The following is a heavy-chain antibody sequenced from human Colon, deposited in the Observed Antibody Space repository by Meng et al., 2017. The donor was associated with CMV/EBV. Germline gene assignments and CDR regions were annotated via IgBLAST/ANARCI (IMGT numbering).Heavy chain of an antibody. CDR3: ASSKGSPDPVTGSATYHYHGMDV. CDR1: GVSISSDGYH. D-gene: IGHD3-9*01. V-gene: IGHV4-31*11. J-gene: IGHJ6*02. CDR2: MYNSGSP. Sequence: SETLSLTCVVSGVSISSDGYHWSWVRQFPGKGLEWIGHMYNSGSPYYNPSLRSRLSISLDTSKNEFSLRLSSVTAADTAVYYCASSKGSPDPVTGSATYHYHGMDVWGQGTTVTVSS.